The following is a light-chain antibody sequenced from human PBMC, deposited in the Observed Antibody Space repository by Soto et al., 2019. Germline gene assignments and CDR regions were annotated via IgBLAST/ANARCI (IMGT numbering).Light chain of an antibody. J-gene: IGLJ1*01. CDR1: SPNIGSNY. CDR3: GTWDSSLSAHV. CDR2: END. V-gene: IGLV1-51*02. Sequence: QSVLTQPPSVSAAPGQKVTFSCSGSSPNIGSNYVSWYQQVPGTAPKLLIYENDKRPSGIPDRFSGSKSGTSATLGVTGLQIGDEADYYCGTWDSSLSAHVFATGTKVTVL.